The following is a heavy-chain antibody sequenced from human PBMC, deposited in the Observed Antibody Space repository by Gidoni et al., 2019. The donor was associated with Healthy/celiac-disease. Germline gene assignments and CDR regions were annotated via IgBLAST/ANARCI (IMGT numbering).Heavy chain of an antibody. CDR1: RGSLSSYY. V-gene: IGHV4-59*08. D-gene: IGHD3-22*01. J-gene: IGHJ6*03. CDR3: ARGGVVVITDSYYMDV. Sequence: QVQLQESGPGLVKPSETLSLPCAVSRGSLSSYYWSWIRQPPGKGLEWIGYIYYSGSTNYNPSLKSRVTISVDTSKNQFSLKLSSVTAADTAVYYCARGGVVVITDSYYMDVWGKGTTVTVSS. CDR2: IYYSGST.